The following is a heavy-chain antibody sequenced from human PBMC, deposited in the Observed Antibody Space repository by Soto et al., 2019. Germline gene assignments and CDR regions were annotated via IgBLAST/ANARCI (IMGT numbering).Heavy chain of an antibody. CDR1: GFTFSSYA. CDR2: ISGSGGST. CDR3: AKDQVKLSAVAEYIWFDP. Sequence: EVQLLESGGGLVQPGGSLRLSCAASGFTFSSYAMSWVHQAPGKGLEWVSAISGSGGSTYYADSVKGRFTISRDNSKNTLYLQMNSMRAEDTAVYYCAKDQVKLSAVAEYIWFDPWGQGTLVTVSS. J-gene: IGHJ5*02. V-gene: IGHV3-23*01. D-gene: IGHD6-19*01.